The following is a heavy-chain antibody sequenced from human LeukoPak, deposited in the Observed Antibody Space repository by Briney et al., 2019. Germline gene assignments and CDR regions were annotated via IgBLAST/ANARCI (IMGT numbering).Heavy chain of an antibody. J-gene: IGHJ6*03. CDR3: ARGGPHGSGSYYNGDYYYYMDV. CDR1: GYTFILYA. V-gene: IGHV1-3*03. CDR2: IYAVTGKT. D-gene: IGHD3-10*01. Sequence: TPLKVSCKASGYTFILYAVHWVRQAPGHGLEWVGCIYAVTGKTRYSQEFQGTVTITTDTSARTANMELCSLRSEATAVYCCARGGPHGSGSYYNGDYYYYMDVWGKGTTVTVSS.